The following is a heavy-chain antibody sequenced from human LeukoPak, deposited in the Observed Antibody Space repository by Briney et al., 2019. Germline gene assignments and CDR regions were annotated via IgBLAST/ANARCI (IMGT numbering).Heavy chain of an antibody. V-gene: IGHV3-23*01. CDR1: GFTFSSYA. CDR2: ISGSGGST. J-gene: IGHJ6*02. Sequence: SGGSLRLSCAASGFTFSSYAMSWVRQAPGKRLEWVSAISGSGGSTYYADSVEGRFTISRDNSKNTLYLQMNSLRAEDTAVYYCAKDLGLDYIEGMDVWGQGTTVTVSS. D-gene: IGHD4-11*01. CDR3: AKDLGLDYIEGMDV.